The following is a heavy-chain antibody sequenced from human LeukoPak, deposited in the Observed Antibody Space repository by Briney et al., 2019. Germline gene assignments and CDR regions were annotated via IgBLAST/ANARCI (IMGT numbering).Heavy chain of an antibody. CDR2: MSYDGRNK. CDR3: AKAGYYGGTLFDY. D-gene: IGHD4-23*01. J-gene: IGHJ4*02. CDR1: GFIFSSYG. Sequence: SGGSLRLSCAASGFIFSSYGMHWVRQAPGKGLEWVAVMSYDGRNKDYADSVKGRFTISRDNSKNTLYLQMNSLRAEDTAVYYCAKAGYYGGTLFDYWGQGTLVTVSS. V-gene: IGHV3-30*18.